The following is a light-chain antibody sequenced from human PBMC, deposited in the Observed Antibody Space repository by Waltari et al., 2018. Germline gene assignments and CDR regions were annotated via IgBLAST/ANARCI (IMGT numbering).Light chain of an antibody. CDR3: QVWDTTGDHVA. J-gene: IGLJ2*01. V-gene: IGLV3-21*02. Sequence: SYVLTQPPSVSVAPGRTAKTTCAGNNLATKAVHWYQQKPGQAPVLVVHDDRDRPSGIPERFSGSNSGSTATLTVSRVEAGDEADYYCQVWDTTGDHVAFGGGTKLTVL. CDR1: NLATKA. CDR2: DDR.